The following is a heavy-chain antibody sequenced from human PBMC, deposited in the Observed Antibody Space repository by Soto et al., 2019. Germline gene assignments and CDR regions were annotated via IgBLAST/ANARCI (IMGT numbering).Heavy chain of an antibody. CDR1: GYTFTGYY. V-gene: IGHV1-2*02. Sequence: ASVKVSCKASGYTFTGYYMHWVRQAPGQGLEWMGWINPNSGGTNYAQKFHGRVTMTRDTSISTAYMELSRLRSDDTAVYYCARNRYCSGGSCRNWFDPWGQGTLVTAPQ. D-gene: IGHD2-15*01. J-gene: IGHJ5*02. CDR3: ARNRYCSGGSCRNWFDP. CDR2: INPNSGGT.